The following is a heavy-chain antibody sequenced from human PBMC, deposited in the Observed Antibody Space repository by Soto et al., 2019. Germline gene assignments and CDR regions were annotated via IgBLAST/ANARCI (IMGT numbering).Heavy chain of an antibody. V-gene: IGHV3-15*07. D-gene: IGHD2-2*01. CDR3: NTYCSSTSCDSYYYHTMDV. CDR1: GITFSKAW. CDR2: IKSKIDGGTT. J-gene: IGHJ6*02. Sequence: EVQLVESGGGLVKPGGSLRLSCAASGITFSKAWMNWVRQAPGKGLEWVGRIKSKIDGGTTDYAAPVNGRFTISRDESKNTLYLQMNSLKTEDTAVYYCNTYCSSTSCDSYYYHTMDVWGQGTTVTVSS.